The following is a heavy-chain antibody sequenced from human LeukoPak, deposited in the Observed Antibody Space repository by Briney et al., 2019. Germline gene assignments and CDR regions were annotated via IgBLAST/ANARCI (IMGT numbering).Heavy chain of an antibody. CDR1: GFTFSAYA. J-gene: IGHJ6*02. D-gene: IGHD2-15*01. CDR2: IRSDNKP. CDR3: ASDLHYSVAMDV. Sequence: PGGSLRLSCEASGFTFSAYAMTWVRQAPGKGLEWVSSIRSDNKPHYSESVKRRFAIYTDNSKSMLFLQLNSLRAEDTAPYYCASDLHYSVAMDVWGQGTTVTVSS. V-gene: IGHV3-23*05.